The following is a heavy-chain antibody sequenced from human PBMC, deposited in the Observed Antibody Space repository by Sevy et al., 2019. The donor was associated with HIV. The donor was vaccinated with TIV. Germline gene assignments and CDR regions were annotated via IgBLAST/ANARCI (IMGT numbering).Heavy chain of an antibody. CDR1: GFTLDDYG. V-gene: IGHV3-20*01. CDR3: ARGKVRRYSNSWQGFDP. D-gene: IGHD6-13*01. J-gene: IGHJ5*02. CDR2: INWNGGRI. Sequence: GGSLRLSCAASGFTLDDYGMSWVRQAPGKGLEWVSGINWNGGRIGYADSVKGRFTISRDNTKNSLYLQMNSLRAEDTALYHCARGKVRRYSNSWQGFDPWGQGTLVTVSS.